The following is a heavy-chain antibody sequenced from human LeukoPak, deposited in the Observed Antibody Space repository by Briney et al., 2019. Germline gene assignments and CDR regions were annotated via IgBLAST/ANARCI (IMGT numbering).Heavy chain of an antibody. V-gene: IGHV4-34*01. CDR2: INHSGST. CDR3: ARVYPYYYGSAGFDY. J-gene: IGHJ4*02. CDR1: GGSFSGYY. Sequence: SETLSLTCVVYGGSFSGYYWSWIRQPPGKGLEWIGEINHSGSTNYNPSLKSRVTISVDTSKNQFSLKLSSVTAADTAVYYCARVYPYYYGSAGFDYWGQGTLVTVSS. D-gene: IGHD3-10*01.